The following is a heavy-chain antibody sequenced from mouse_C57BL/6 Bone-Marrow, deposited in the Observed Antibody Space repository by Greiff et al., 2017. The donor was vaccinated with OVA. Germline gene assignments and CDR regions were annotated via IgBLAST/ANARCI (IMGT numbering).Heavy chain of an antibody. CDR2: INPNNGGT. D-gene: IGHD2-5*01. CDR3: AIPSYYSKRGYFDY. V-gene: IGHV1-26*01. J-gene: IGHJ2*01. Sequence: VQLQQSGPELVKPGASVKISCKASGYTFTDYYMNWVKQSHGKSLEWIGDINPNNGGTSYNQKFKGKATLTVDKSSSTAYMELRSLTSEDSAVYYCAIPSYYSKRGYFDYWGQGTTLTVSS. CDR1: GYTFTDYY.